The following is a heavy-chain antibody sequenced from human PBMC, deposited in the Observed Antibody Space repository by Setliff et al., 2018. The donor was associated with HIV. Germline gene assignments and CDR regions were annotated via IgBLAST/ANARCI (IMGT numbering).Heavy chain of an antibody. CDR1: GGSMNNYY. V-gene: IGHV4-59*01. CDR3: ARAQMHRGVVSWSLYYFDY. J-gene: IGHJ4*02. Sequence: SETLSLTCTVSGGSMNNYYWNWIRQTPGKGLEWIGYIYENAYAHYTVSLRSRVTVSMDTSKNQFSLTLRSVTAADRAVYYCARAQMHRGVVSWSLYYFDYWGRGALVTVS. D-gene: IGHD3-10*01. CDR2: IYENAYA.